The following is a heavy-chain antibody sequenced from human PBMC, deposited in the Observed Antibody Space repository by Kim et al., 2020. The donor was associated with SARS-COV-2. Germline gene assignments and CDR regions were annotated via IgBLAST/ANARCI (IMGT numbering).Heavy chain of an antibody. CDR1: GYTFTSYA. CDR2: INAGNGNT. J-gene: IGHJ5*02. CDR3: ATSRRGNNWFDP. Sequence: ASVKVSCKASGYTFTSYAMHWVRQAPGQRLEWMGWINAGNGNTKYSQKFQGRVTITRDTSASTAYMELSSLRSEDTAVYYCATSRRGNNWFDPWGQGTLVTVSS. V-gene: IGHV1-3*01. D-gene: IGHD3-16*01.